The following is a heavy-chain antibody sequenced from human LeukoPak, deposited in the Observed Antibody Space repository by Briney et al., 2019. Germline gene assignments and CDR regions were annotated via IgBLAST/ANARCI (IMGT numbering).Heavy chain of an antibody. Sequence: GGSLRLSCAASGFTFSSYSMNWVRQAPGKGLEWVSSISSSSSYIYYADSVKGRFTISRDNAKNSLYLQMNSLRAEDTAVYYCARAGPAAHSLRFLEWSPMHGMDVWGQGTTVTVSS. CDR2: ISSSSSYI. D-gene: IGHD3-3*01. CDR1: GFTFSSYS. V-gene: IGHV3-21*01. CDR3: ARAGPAAHSLRFLEWSPMHGMDV. J-gene: IGHJ6*02.